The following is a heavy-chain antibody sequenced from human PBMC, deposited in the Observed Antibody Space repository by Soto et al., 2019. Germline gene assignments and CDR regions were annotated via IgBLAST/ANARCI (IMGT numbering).Heavy chain of an antibody. CDR1: GFTFSSYS. CDR3: ARIPGSFGRAERNPHTWIAAAGTINWYFDL. CDR2: ISSSSSYI. J-gene: IGHJ2*01. D-gene: IGHD6-13*01. Sequence: GGSLRLSCAASGFTFSSYSMNWVRQAPGKGLEWVSSISSSSSYIYYADSVKGRFTISRDNAKNSLYLQMNSLRAEDTAVYYCARIPGSFGRAERNPHTWIAAAGTINWYFDLWGRGTLVTVSS. V-gene: IGHV3-21*01.